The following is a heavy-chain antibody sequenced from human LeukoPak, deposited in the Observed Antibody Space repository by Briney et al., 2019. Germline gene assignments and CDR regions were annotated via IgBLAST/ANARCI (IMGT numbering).Heavy chain of an antibody. J-gene: IGHJ2*01. Sequence: PLGTLSLTCTVSGGSISSYYWSWIRQPPGKGLEWIGYIYYSGSTNYNPSLKSRVTISVDTSKNQFSLKLSSVTAADTAVYYCARDRLSSSVGYFDLWGRGTLVTVSS. CDR2: IYYSGST. V-gene: IGHV4-59*01. CDR1: GGSISSYY. CDR3: ARDRLSSSVGYFDL. D-gene: IGHD6-13*01.